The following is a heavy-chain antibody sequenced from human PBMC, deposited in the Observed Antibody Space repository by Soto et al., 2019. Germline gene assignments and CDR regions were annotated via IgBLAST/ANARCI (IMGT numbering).Heavy chain of an antibody. CDR1: GFAFRHNY. J-gene: IGHJ5*02. Sequence: PGGSRRLSCTVSGFAFRHNYWTWIRQAPGRGLEWLSYINTGGSPAYYADSVKRRFTISTDIAKKSLYLQMDSLRADDTGVYYCATGGIYYETWGQGTLVTVSS. D-gene: IGHD1-26*01. CDR2: INTGGSPA. V-gene: IGHV3-11*01. CDR3: ATGGIYYET.